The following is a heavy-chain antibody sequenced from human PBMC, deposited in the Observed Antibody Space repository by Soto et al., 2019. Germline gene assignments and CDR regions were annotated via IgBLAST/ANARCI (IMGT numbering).Heavy chain of an antibody. D-gene: IGHD3-3*01. CDR1: GFSLTTSGVG. Sequence: QITLNESGPTVVKPTETLTLTCTFSGFSLTTSGVGVGWVRQSPGKAPEWLAFIYWDDDKRYSTSLKSRLTINKDTSKNQVVLTMANVGPADTATYYCAHRVLRAVFGLVTTTAIYFDFWGQGTPVVVSS. J-gene: IGHJ4*02. V-gene: IGHV2-5*02. CDR3: AHRVLRAVFGLVTTTAIYFDF. CDR2: IYWDDDK.